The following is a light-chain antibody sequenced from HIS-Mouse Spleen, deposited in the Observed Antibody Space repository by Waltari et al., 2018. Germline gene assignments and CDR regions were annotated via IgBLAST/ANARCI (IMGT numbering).Light chain of an antibody. J-gene: IGKJ2*01. V-gene: IGKV3-11*01. CDR2: DAS. CDR3: QQRSNWPPYT. CDR1: QSVSSY. Sequence: EIVLTQSPATLSLSPGERATLSCRASQSVSSYLAWYQPKPVQAPRLLIYDASNRAAGIPARFSGSESGTDFTLTISSLEPEDFAVYYCQQRSNWPPYTFGQGTKLEIK.